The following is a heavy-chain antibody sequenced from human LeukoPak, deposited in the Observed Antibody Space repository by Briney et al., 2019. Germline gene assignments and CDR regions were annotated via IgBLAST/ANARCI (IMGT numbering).Heavy chain of an antibody. CDR3: ARDYYYGSGSYYMGAFDI. D-gene: IGHD3-10*01. CDR2: INPNSGGT. V-gene: IGHV1-2*02. Sequence: ASVKVSCKASGYTFTSYYMHWVRQAPGQGLEWMGWINPNSGGTNYAQKFQGRVTMTRDTSISTAYMELSRLRSDDTAVYYCARDYYYGSGSYYMGAFDIWGQGTMVTVSS. CDR1: GYTFTSYY. J-gene: IGHJ3*02.